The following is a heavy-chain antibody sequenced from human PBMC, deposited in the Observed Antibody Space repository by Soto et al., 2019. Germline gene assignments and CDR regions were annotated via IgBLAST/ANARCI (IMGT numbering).Heavy chain of an antibody. D-gene: IGHD3-10*01. Sequence: GGSLRLSCAASGSTFSSYAMSWVRQAPGKGLEWVSAISGSGGSTYYADSVKGRFTISRDNSKNTLYLQMNSLRAEDTAVYYCAKGTTYYYGSGSYEGDYWGQGTLVTVSS. V-gene: IGHV3-23*01. CDR1: GSTFSSYA. CDR2: ISGSGGST. J-gene: IGHJ4*02. CDR3: AKGTTYYYGSGSYEGDY.